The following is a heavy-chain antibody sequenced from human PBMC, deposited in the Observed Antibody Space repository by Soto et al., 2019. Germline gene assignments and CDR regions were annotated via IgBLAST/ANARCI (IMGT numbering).Heavy chain of an antibody. Sequence: QVQLQESGPGLVKPSQTLSLTCTVSGGSISSGGYYWSWIRQHPGKGLEWIGYIYYSGSTYYNPSLKSRVTISVDSSKNQFSLKLSSVTAADTAVYYCARANPQGDYPVYFDYWGQGTLVTVSS. J-gene: IGHJ4*02. V-gene: IGHV4-31*03. CDR2: IYYSGST. D-gene: IGHD4-17*01. CDR1: GGSISSGGYY. CDR3: ARANPQGDYPVYFDY.